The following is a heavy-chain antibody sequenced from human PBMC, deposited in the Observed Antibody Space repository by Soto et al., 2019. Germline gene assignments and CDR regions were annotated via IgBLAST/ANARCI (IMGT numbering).Heavy chain of an antibody. J-gene: IGHJ6*03. Sequence: SETLSLTCTVSGGSISSYYWSWIRQPPGKGLEWIGCIYYSGSTNYNPSLKSRVTISVDTSKNQFSLKLSSVTAADTAVYYCARSLVRGVIGYYYMDVWGKGTTVTVSS. CDR1: GGSISSYY. CDR3: ARSLVRGVIGYYYMDV. V-gene: IGHV4-59*01. D-gene: IGHD3-10*01. CDR2: IYYSGST.